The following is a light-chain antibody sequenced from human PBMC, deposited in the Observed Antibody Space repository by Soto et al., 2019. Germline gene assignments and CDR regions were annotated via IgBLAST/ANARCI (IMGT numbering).Light chain of an antibody. Sequence: DIVMTQSPDSLAVSLGERATINCKSSQSVLYSSNNKNYLAWYQQQPGQPPKLFIYWASTREPGVPDRFSGSGSGTDFTLTISSLQAEDVAVYYCQQYYSTPLTFGPGPKVDIK. CDR2: WAS. CDR1: QSVLYSSNNKNY. V-gene: IGKV4-1*01. J-gene: IGKJ3*01. CDR3: QQYYSTPLT.